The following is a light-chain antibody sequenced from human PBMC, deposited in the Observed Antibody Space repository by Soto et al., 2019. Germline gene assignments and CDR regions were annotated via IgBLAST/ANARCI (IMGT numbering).Light chain of an antibody. CDR1: TSDVGNYNY. V-gene: IGLV2-14*01. CDR2: EVS. J-gene: IGLJ1*01. Sequence: QSVRTQPASVSGSPGQSITISCTGTTSDVGNYNYVSWYQQHPGKAPKLMIYEVSYRSTGASNRFSGTKSGNTASLTISGLQGEDEADYYCSSYTATNTYVFGTGTKVTVL. CDR3: SSYTATNTYV.